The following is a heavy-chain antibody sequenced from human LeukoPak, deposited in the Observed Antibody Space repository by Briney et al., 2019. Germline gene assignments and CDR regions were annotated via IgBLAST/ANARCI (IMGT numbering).Heavy chain of an antibody. CDR3: AKNIATGNRLYYFDY. D-gene: IGHD1-14*01. Sequence: PGRSLRLSCAASGFTFDDYAMHWVRQAPGKGLEWVSGISWNSGSIGYADSVKGRFTISRDNAKNSPYLQMNSLRAEDTALYYCAKNIATGNRLYYFDYWGQGTLVTVSS. J-gene: IGHJ4*02. CDR1: GFTFDDYA. V-gene: IGHV3-9*01. CDR2: ISWNSGSI.